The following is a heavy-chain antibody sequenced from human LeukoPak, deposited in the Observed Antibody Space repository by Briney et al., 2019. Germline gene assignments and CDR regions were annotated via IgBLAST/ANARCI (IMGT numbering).Heavy chain of an antibody. J-gene: IGHJ6*02. CDR1: GCTFTTYD. CDR3: TRGYYHYGLDV. Sequence: ASVKVSCKASGCTFTTYDINWVRQAPGQGLEWLGWMSPSSGNSGYAQRFQDRVTMTRDITDSTAYMELRSLRSNDTAVYFCTRGYYHYGLDVWGQGTTVTVSS. V-gene: IGHV1-8*02. CDR2: MSPSSGNS.